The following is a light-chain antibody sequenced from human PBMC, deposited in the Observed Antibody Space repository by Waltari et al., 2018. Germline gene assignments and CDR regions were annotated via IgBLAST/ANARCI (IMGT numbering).Light chain of an antibody. Sequence: DIVMTQSPASLAVSLGERATINCKSAQSILYNFNSKNYLAWYHPKPGQPPKLLISWASIRESGVPDRFSGSGSGTEFALTISSLQAEDVAVYYCQQYYTNPITFGPGTKLEIK. V-gene: IGKV4-1*01. CDR1: QSILYNFNSKNY. CDR2: WAS. CDR3: QQYYTNPIT. J-gene: IGKJ3*01.